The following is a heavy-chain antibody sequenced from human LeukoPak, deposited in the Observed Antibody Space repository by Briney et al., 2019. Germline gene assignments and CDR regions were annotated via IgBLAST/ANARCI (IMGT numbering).Heavy chain of an antibody. CDR3: ARTAFTIFGPTYYYYMDV. CDR2: IYYSGST. Sequence: SETLSLTCTVSGGSISSYYWSWIRQPPGKGLEWIGYIYYSGSTNYNPSLKSRVTISVDASKNQFSLKLSSVTAADTAVYYCARTAFTIFGPTYYYYMDVWGKGTTVTVSS. J-gene: IGHJ6*03. V-gene: IGHV4-59*08. D-gene: IGHD3-3*01. CDR1: GGSISSYY.